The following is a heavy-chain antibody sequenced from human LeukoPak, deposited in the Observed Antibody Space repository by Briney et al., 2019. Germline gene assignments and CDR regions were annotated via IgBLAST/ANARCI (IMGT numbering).Heavy chain of an antibody. CDR3: ARGFSNYVRNYYYYYGMDV. J-gene: IGHJ6*02. CDR2: INHSGST. V-gene: IGHV4-34*01. CDR1: GGSFSGYY. Sequence: SETLSLTCAVYGGSFSGYYWSWIRQPPGKGLEWIGEINHSGSTNHNPSLKSRVTISVDTSKNQFSLKLSSVTAADTAVYYCARGFSNYVRNYYYYYGMDVWGQGTTVTVSS. D-gene: IGHD4-11*01.